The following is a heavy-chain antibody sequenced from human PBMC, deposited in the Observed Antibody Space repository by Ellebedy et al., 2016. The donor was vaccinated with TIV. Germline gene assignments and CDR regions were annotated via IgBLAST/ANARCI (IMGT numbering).Heavy chain of an antibody. D-gene: IGHD2-21*02. CDR3: ARTDPWQPIDD. CDR2: VFYSGSP. CDR1: GGSVSSTRSY. V-gene: IGHV4-39*01. Sequence: MPSETLSLTCSVSGGSVSSTRSYRAWIRQPPGKGLEYIGSVFYSGSPYYNPSFKSRVTLSADTSKNQFSLNLRTVTAADTAVYYCARTDPWQPIDDWGQGILVSVSS. J-gene: IGHJ4*02.